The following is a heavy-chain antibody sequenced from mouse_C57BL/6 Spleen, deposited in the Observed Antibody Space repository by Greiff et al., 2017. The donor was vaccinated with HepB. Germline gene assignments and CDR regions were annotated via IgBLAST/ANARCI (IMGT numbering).Heavy chain of an antibody. CDR2: INPNNGGT. CDR3: ARGDYYCSSWFAY. Sequence: VQLKESGPELVKPGASVKIPCKASGYTFTDYNMDWVKQSHGKSLEWIGDINPNNGGTIYNQKFKGKATLTVDKSSSTAYMELRSLTSEDTAVYYCARGDYYCSSWFAYWGQGTLVTVSA. V-gene: IGHV1-18*01. D-gene: IGHD1-1*01. CDR1: GYTFTDYN. J-gene: IGHJ3*01.